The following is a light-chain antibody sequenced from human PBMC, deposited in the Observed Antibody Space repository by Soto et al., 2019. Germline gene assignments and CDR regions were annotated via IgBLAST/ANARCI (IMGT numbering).Light chain of an antibody. Sequence: EIVLTQSPATLSLSPGERATLSCRASQSVSSYLAWYQQKPGQAPRLLIYDASNMATGIPARFSGSGSGTDFTLTISSLEPEDFAVYSCQQRSNWPQYTFGQGTKLEIK. CDR3: QQRSNWPQYT. CDR2: DAS. J-gene: IGKJ2*01. V-gene: IGKV3-11*01. CDR1: QSVSSY.